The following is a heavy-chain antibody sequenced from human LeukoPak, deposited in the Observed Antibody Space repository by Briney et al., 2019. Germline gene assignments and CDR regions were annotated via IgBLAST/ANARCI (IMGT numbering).Heavy chain of an antibody. Sequence: ASVKVSCKASGGTFSSYAISWVRQAPGQGLEWMGGIIPIFGTANYAQKFQGRVTITTDESTSTAYMELSSLRSEDTAVCYCASFGFGNYADNWFDPWGQGTLVTVSS. J-gene: IGHJ5*02. CDR2: IIPIFGTA. V-gene: IGHV1-69*05. D-gene: IGHD4-11*01. CDR1: GGTFSSYA. CDR3: ASFGFGNYADNWFDP.